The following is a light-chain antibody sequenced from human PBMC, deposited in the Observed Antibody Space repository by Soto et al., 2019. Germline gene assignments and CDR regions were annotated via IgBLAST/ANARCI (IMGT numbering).Light chain of an antibody. CDR1: QSIAKY. J-gene: IGKJ4*01. V-gene: IGKV1-39*01. Sequence: DLQMTQSPSYLSASVVDRLTITCRASQSIAKYLNWYQQKPGTAPKXXIFAASSLQSGVPSRLSGSGSGTDFTLTISSLQPEDFATYDGQQRFSPPLTFGGGTKVDIK. CDR3: QQRFSPPLT. CDR2: AAS.